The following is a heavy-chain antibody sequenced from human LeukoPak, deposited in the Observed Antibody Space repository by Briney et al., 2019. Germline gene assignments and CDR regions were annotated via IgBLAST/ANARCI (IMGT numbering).Heavy chain of an antibody. D-gene: IGHD3-3*01. CDR2: IYYSGST. CDR3: ARGTVEDTIFGRASPGGWAPYYYYYMDV. Sequence: PSETLTLTCTVSGGSISSYYWSWIRQPPGKGLEWIGYIYYSGSTNYNPSLKSRVTISVDTSKNQFSLKLSSVTAADTAVYYCARGTVEDTIFGRASPGGWAPYYYYYMDVWGKGTTVTVSS. V-gene: IGHV4-59*01. J-gene: IGHJ6*03. CDR1: GGSISSYY.